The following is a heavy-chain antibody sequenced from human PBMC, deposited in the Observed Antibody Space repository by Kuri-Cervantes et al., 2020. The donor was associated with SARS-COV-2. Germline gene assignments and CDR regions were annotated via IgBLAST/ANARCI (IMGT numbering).Heavy chain of an antibody. CDR2: IKCDGSEK. D-gene: IGHD3-3*01. CDR1: GFTFSRSW. Sequence: GGSLRLSCAASGFTFSRSWMHWVCQAPEKGLEWVADIKCDGSEKYYVDSVKGRFTISRDNSKNTMYLQMNSLRAEDTAVYYCARDVKRITIFGVVIAYGMDVWGQGTTVTVSS. J-gene: IGHJ6*02. V-gene: IGHV3-52*01. CDR3: ARDVKRITIFGVVIAYGMDV.